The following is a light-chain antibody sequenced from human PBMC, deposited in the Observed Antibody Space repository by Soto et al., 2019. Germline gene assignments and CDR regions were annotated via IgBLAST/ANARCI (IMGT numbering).Light chain of an antibody. CDR1: SSDVGGYNY. CDR3: SSYTSRSTLV. J-gene: IGLJ2*01. Sequence: QSALTEPASVSGSPGQSITISCTGTSSDVGGYNYVSWYQHYPGKAPKLMIYDVSNRPPGVSNRFSCSKAGNTASLTISGLQAEDEADYYCSSYTSRSTLVFGGGTKLTVL. V-gene: IGLV2-14*03. CDR2: DVS.